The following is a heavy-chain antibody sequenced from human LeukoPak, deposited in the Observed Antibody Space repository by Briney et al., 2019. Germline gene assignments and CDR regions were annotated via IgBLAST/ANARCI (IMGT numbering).Heavy chain of an antibody. D-gene: IGHD4-17*01. V-gene: IGHV4-34*01. J-gene: IGHJ5*02. CDR3: ARALGVTTATTIP. CDR1: GGSFSGYY. Sequence: SETLSLTCAVYGGSFSGYYWSWIRQPPGKGLEWIGEINHSGSTNYNPSLKSRVTISVDTSKNQFSLKLSSVTAADTAVYYCARALGVTTATTIPWGQGTLVTVSS. CDR2: INHSGST.